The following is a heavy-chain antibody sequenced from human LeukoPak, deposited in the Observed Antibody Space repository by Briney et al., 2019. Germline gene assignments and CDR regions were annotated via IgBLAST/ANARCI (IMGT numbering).Heavy chain of an antibody. CDR2: ISSSSSYI. Sequence: GGSLRLSCAASGFTSSSYSMNWVRQAPGKGLEWVSSISSSSSYIYYADSVKGRFTISRDNAKNSLYLQMNSLRAEDTAVYYCARVGGYDGVYYFDYWGQGTLVTVSS. CDR1: GFTSSSYS. D-gene: IGHD5-12*01. V-gene: IGHV3-21*01. J-gene: IGHJ4*02. CDR3: ARVGGYDGVYYFDY.